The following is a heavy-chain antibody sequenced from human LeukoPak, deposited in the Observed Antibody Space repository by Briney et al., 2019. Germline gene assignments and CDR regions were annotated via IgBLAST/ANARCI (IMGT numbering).Heavy chain of an antibody. Sequence: GGSLRLSCAASGFTFSSYEMNWVRQAPGKGLEWVSYISSSGSTIYYADSVKGRSTISRANAKTQLDLQMNSLRAEDTAVYYSASTSSDPGATPGDYWGQGTLVTVSS. CDR3: ASTSSDPGATPGDY. D-gene: IGHD1-26*01. J-gene: IGHJ4*02. CDR1: GFTFSSYE. CDR2: ISSSGSTI. V-gene: IGHV3-48*03.